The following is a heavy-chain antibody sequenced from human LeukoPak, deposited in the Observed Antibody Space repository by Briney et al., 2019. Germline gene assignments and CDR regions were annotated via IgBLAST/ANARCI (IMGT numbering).Heavy chain of an antibody. Sequence: GGSLRLSCAASGFTFSSYAMSWVRQAPGKGLEWVSGMSSSGGSAYYADSVKGRFTISRDNSKNTLYLQMNSLRAEDTAVYYCAKEAGYTTSWYDGFFDSWGQGTLVTVSS. V-gene: IGHV3-23*01. CDR1: GFTFSSYA. CDR3: AKEAGYTTSWYDGFFDS. CDR2: MSSSGGSA. J-gene: IGHJ4*02. D-gene: IGHD6-13*01.